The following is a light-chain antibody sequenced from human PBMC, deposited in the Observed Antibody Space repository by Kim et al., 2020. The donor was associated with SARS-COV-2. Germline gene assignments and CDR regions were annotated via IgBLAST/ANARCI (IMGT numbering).Light chain of an antibody. J-gene: IGLJ2*01. V-gene: IGLV1-51*01. Sequence: GQKVTISCSGSSSKIGNNYVSWYQQLPGTAPKLLIYDNNKRPSGIPDRFSGSKSGTSATLGITGLQTGDEAVYYCGTWDSSLSAVVFGGGTQLTVL. CDR3: GTWDSSLSAVV. CDR2: DNN. CDR1: SSKIGNNY.